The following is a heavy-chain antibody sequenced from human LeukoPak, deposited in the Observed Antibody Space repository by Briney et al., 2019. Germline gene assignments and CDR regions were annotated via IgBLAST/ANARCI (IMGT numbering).Heavy chain of an antibody. CDR3: ARAVGPYYYGSGRNGFDY. Sequence: ASVKVSCKASGYTFTSYGISWVRQAPGQGLEWMGWISAYNGNTNYAQKLQGRVTMTTDTSTSTAYMELRSQRSDDTAVYYCARAVGPYYYGSGRNGFDYWGQGTLVTVSS. CDR1: GYTFTSYG. CDR2: ISAYNGNT. D-gene: IGHD3-10*01. J-gene: IGHJ4*02. V-gene: IGHV1-18*01.